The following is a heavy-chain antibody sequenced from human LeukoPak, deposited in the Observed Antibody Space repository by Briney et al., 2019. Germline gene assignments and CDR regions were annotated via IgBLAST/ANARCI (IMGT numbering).Heavy chain of an antibody. Sequence: GSSVKVSCKASGGTFSSYAISWVRQAPGQGLEWMGGIIPIFGTASYAQKFQGRVTITADESTSTAYMELSSLRSEDTAVYYCARGNYYYDSSGYAEFDPWGQGTLVTVSS. J-gene: IGHJ5*02. D-gene: IGHD3-22*01. V-gene: IGHV1-69*01. CDR3: ARGNYYYDSSGYAEFDP. CDR2: IIPIFGTA. CDR1: GGTFSSYA.